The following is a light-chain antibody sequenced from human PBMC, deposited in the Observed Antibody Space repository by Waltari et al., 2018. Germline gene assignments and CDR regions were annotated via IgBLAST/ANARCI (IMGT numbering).Light chain of an antibody. Sequence: GQSITISCTGTSSDVGGYDYVSWYQQHPGKAPKLMIYEVSSRPSGVSNRFSGSKSGNTASLTISGLQAEDEAHYYCNSYTSSLTLVFGGGTKLTVL. CDR2: EVS. J-gene: IGLJ2*01. CDR3: NSYTSSLTLV. CDR1: SSDVGGYDY. V-gene: IGLV2-14*01.